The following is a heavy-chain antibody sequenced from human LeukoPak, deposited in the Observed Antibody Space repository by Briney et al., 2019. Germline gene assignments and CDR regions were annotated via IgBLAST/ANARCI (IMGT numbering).Heavy chain of an antibody. CDR2: ISYDGRNK. D-gene: IGHD3-22*01. Sequence: GGSLRLSCAASGFPFSSYAMHWVRQAPGKGLEWVAVISYDGRNKYYADSVKGRFTIARDNSKSTLYLQMNSLRAEDTAVYYCARDDDRSGYFTEFDYWGQGTLVTVSS. V-gene: IGHV3-30*04. J-gene: IGHJ4*02. CDR3: ARDDDRSGYFTEFDY. CDR1: GFPFSSYA.